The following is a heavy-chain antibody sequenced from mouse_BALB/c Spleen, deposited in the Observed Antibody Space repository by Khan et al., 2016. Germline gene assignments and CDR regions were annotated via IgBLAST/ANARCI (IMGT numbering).Heavy chain of an antibody. CDR3: ARGITPAPYAMDY. V-gene: IGHV3-8*02. CDR2: ISYSGST. CDR1: GDSITSGY. D-gene: IGHD1-2*01. J-gene: IGHJ4*01. Sequence: EVQLQESGPSLVKPSQTLSLTCSVTGDSITSGYWNWIRKFPGNKLEYMGYISYSGSTYYNPSLKSRISITRDTSKNQYYLQLNSVTTEDTATYYSARGITPAPYAMDYWGQGTSVTVSS.